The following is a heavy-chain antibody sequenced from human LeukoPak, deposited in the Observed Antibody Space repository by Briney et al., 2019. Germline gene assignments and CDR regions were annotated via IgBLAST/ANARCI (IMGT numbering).Heavy chain of an antibody. D-gene: IGHD3-22*01. CDR2: IYTSGST. V-gene: IGHV4-61*02. CDR3: ARERITMIVVVNGPFDY. J-gene: IGHJ4*02. CDR1: GCSISSGSYY. Sequence: SQTLSLTCTVSGCSISSGSYYWSWIRQPAGKGLEWIVRIYTSGSTNYNPSLKSRVTISVDTSKNQFSLKLSSVTAADTAVYYCARERITMIVVVNGPFDYWGQGTLVTVSS.